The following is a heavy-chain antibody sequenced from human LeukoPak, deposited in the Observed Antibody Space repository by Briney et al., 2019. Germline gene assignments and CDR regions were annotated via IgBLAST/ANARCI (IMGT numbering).Heavy chain of an antibody. Sequence: GGSLRLSCAASGFTFSSYSMNWVRQAPGKGLEWVSSISSTSKYVYYADSVKGRFTVSRDNAKNSLFLQMNSLRAEDTAVYYCASHVGSTRNFDYWGQGTLVTVSS. V-gene: IGHV3-21*01. J-gene: IGHJ4*02. D-gene: IGHD2-2*01. CDR2: ISSTSKYV. CDR1: GFTFSSYS. CDR3: ASHVGSTRNFDY.